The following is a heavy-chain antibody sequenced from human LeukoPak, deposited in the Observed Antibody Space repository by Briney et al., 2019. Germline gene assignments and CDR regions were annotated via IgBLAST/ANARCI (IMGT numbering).Heavy chain of an antibody. CDR1: GYTFTSYG. J-gene: IGHJ4*02. CDR3: ARDSIFGVAEY. D-gene: IGHD3-3*01. V-gene: IGHV1-69*05. Sequence: ASVKVSCKASGYTFTSYGISWVRQAPGQGLEWMGGIIPIFGTANYAQKFQGRVTITTDESTSTAYMELSSLRSEDTAVYYCARDSIFGVAEYWGQGTLVTVSS. CDR2: IIPIFGTA.